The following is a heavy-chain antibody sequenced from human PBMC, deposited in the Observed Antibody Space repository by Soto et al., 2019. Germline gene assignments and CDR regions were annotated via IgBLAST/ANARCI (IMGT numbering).Heavy chain of an antibody. V-gene: IGHV4-4*02. Sequence: QVQLQESGPGLVKPSGTLSLTCAVSGGSISSSNWWSWVRQPPGKGLEWIGEIYHSGSTNYNPSLTGRVTISVDKSKNQFSLKLSSVTAAVTAVYYCARVVGGYYYGMDVCGQGTTVTVSS. CDR2: IYHSGST. D-gene: IGHD2-2*01. J-gene: IGHJ6*02. CDR1: GGSISSSNW. CDR3: ARVVGGYYYGMDV.